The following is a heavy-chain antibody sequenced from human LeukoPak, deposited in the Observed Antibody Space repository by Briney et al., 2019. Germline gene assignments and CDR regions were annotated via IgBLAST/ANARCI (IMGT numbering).Heavy chain of an antibody. Sequence: SVKVSCKASGGTFSSYAISWVRQAPGQGLEWMGGIIPIFGTANYAQKFQGRVTVTADESTSTAYMELSSLRSEDTAVYYCARALAPFYCTNGVCYTPPPRFDYWGQGTLVTVSS. V-gene: IGHV1-69*13. CDR2: IIPIFGTA. D-gene: IGHD2-8*01. J-gene: IGHJ4*02. CDR3: ARALAPFYCTNGVCYTPPPRFDY. CDR1: GGTFSSYA.